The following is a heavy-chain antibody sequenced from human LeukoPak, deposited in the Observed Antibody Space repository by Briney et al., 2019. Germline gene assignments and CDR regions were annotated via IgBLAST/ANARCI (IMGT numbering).Heavy chain of an antibody. CDR1: GGTFSSYA. Sequence: GSSVKVSCKASGGTFSSYAISWVRQAPGQGLEWMGGIIPIFGTANYAQKFQGRVTITTDESTSTAYMELSGLRSEDTAVYYCARGGLDYGGNSPFDYWGQGTLVTVSS. CDR2: IIPIFGTA. CDR3: ARGGLDYGGNSPFDY. D-gene: IGHD4-23*01. V-gene: IGHV1-69*05. J-gene: IGHJ4*02.